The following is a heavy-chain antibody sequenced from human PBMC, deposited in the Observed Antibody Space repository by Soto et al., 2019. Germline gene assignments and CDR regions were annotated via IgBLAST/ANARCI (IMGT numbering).Heavy chain of an antibody. Sequence: PGGSLRLSCISSGFTFRTYTMNWVRQAPGKGLEWVSSISSSGSYIVYADSVKARFTISRDNANSSVYLQMSSLRSEDTAVYYCAGGSWGGDGMDVWGQGTTVTVSS. J-gene: IGHJ6*02. CDR1: GFTFRTYT. CDR2: ISSSGSYI. CDR3: AGGSWGGDGMDV. V-gene: IGHV3-21*01. D-gene: IGHD3-16*01.